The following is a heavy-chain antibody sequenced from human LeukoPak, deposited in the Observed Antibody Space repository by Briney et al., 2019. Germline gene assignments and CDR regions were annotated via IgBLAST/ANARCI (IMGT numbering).Heavy chain of an antibody. J-gene: IGHJ3*02. D-gene: IGHD6-13*01. Sequence: SQTLSLTCAISGDSVSSNSAAWNWIRQSPSRGLEWLGRTYYRSKWYNDYAVSVKSRITINPDTSKNQFSLKLSSVTAADTAVYYCAAIAAAGVRAFDIWGQGTMVTVSS. V-gene: IGHV6-1*01. CDR3: AAIAAAGVRAFDI. CDR1: GDSVSSNSAA. CDR2: TYYRSKWYN.